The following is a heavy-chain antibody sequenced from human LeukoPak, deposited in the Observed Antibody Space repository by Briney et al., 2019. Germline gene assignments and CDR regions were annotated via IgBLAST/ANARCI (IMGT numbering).Heavy chain of an antibody. CDR3: ARIRCGPTQHRCYNY. V-gene: IGHV4-34*01. Sequence: SESLSLTCGVHAVSITGYYWGWLRQPPGEALEWIGEVDPRGYTNYNPSLHSRVTMSVDTSKNQLFLNLTSLTAADTAIYYCARIRCGPTQHRCYNYWGRGALVTVSS. D-gene: IGHD2-21*01. CDR1: AVSITGYY. CDR2: VDPRGYT. J-gene: IGHJ4*02.